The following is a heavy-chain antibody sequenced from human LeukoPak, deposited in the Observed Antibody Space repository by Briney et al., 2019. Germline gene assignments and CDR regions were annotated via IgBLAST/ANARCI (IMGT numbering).Heavy chain of an antibody. J-gene: IGHJ4*02. V-gene: IGHV6-1*01. CDR1: GDSVSSNSAA. CDR2: TYYRSKWFS. D-gene: IGHD2-15*01. CDR3: ARTIEHLDS. Sequence: SQTLSLTCAISGDSVSSNSAAWNWIRQSPSRGLEWLGRTYYRSKWFSDYAVSVKGRITVNPDTSKNLFSLQLNSVTPDDTAVYYCARTIEHLDSWGQGTPVTVSS.